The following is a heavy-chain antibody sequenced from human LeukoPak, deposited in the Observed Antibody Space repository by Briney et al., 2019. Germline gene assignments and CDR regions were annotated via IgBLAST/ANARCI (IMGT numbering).Heavy chain of an antibody. D-gene: IGHD2-2*01. CDR2: IYYSGST. Sequence: PSETLSLTCTVSGGSISSYYWSWIRQPPGKGLEWIGYIYYSGSTNYNPSLKSRVTISVDTSKNQFSLKLSSVTAADTAVYYCARHRCSSTSCYAGSGTFDYWGQGTLVTVSS. CDR1: GGSISSYY. J-gene: IGHJ4*02. V-gene: IGHV4-59*08. CDR3: ARHRCSSTSCYAGSGTFDY.